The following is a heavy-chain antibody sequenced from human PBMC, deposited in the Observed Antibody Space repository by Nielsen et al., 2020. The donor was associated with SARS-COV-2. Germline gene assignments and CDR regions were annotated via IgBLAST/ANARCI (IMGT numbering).Heavy chain of an antibody. CDR3: VRQLWRGGYFDY. Sequence: GESLKISCAASGFTFSNAWMSWVRQAPGKGLEWVGRIKSKTDGGTTDHAAPVKGRFTISRDDSKNTLYLQMNSLKTEDTAVYYCVRQLWRGGYFDYWGQGTLVTVSS. CDR1: GFTFSNAW. D-gene: IGHD5-18*01. V-gene: IGHV3-15*01. J-gene: IGHJ4*02. CDR2: IKSKTDGGTT.